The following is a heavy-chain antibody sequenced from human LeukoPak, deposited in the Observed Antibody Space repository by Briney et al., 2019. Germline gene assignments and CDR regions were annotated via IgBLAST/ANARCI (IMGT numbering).Heavy chain of an antibody. CDR2: INHSGST. V-gene: IGHV4-34*01. D-gene: IGHD3-22*01. J-gene: IGHJ4*02. CDR3: ARGRRYYYDSSGYWFDY. Sequence: SETLSLTCAVYGGSFSVYYWSWVRQPPGKGREWIGEINHSGSTNYNPSLKSRVTISVDTSKNQFSLKLSSVTAADTAVYYCARGRRYYYDSSGYWFDYWGQGTLVTVSS. CDR1: GGSFSVYY.